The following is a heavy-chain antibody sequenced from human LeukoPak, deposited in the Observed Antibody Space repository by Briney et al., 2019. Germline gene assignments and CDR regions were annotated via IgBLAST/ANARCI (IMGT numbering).Heavy chain of an antibody. CDR1: GYPFSDYG. Sequence: HPGGSLRLSCAASGYPFSDYGIHRVRQAPGKGLEWVAVKSPHANYEYYADSVQGRFTISRDDSKNTIYLQMNSLRDEDTAVYYCARDWIDRSLDYWGQGTLVTVSS. CDR2: KSPHANYE. CDR3: ARDWIDRSLDY. V-gene: IGHV3-33*01. J-gene: IGHJ4*02. D-gene: IGHD2-2*03.